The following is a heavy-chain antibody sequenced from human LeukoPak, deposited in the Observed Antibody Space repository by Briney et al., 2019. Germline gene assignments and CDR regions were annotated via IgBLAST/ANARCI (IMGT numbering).Heavy chain of an antibody. CDR3: ARAGLERRGYYYGMDV. D-gene: IGHD1-1*01. CDR1: GGSISSYY. J-gene: IGHJ6*02. V-gene: IGHV4-59*12. Sequence: SETLSLTCTVSGGSISSYYWSWIRQPPGKGLEWIGYIYYSGSTNYNPSLKSRVTISVDTSKNQFSLKLSSVTAADTAVYYCARAGLERRGYYYGMDVWGQGTTVTVSS. CDR2: IYYSGST.